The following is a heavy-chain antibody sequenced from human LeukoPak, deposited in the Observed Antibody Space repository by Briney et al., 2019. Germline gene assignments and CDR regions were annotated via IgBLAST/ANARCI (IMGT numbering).Heavy chain of an antibody. CDR1: GSTFSSYS. CDR2: ISSSSSYI. J-gene: IGHJ3*02. Sequence: GGSLRLSCAASGSTFSSYSMNWVRQAPGKGLEWVSSISSSSSYIYYADSVKGRFTISRDNAKNSLYLQMNSLRAEDTAVYYCARVCSSTSCYDAFDIWGQGTMVTVSS. V-gene: IGHV3-21*01. D-gene: IGHD2-2*01. CDR3: ARVCSSTSCYDAFDI.